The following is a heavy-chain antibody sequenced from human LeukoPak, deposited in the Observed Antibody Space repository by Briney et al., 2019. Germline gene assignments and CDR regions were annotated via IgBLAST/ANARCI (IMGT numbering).Heavy chain of an antibody. CDR1: GYTFTSYY. J-gene: IGHJ4*02. CDR2: INPSGGST. Sequence: GASVKVSCKASGYTFTSYYMHWVRQAPGQGLEWMGIINPSGGSTSYAQKFRGRVTMTRDTSTTTVYMELTSLKSDDTAVYYCARGKEMATITGDPDYWGQGTLVTVSS. V-gene: IGHV1-46*01. CDR3: ARGKEMATITGDPDY. D-gene: IGHD5-24*01.